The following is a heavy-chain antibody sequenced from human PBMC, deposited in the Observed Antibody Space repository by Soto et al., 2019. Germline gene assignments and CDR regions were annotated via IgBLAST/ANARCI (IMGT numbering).Heavy chain of an antibody. V-gene: IGHV4-30-4*01. CDR1: GASITIGDSY. CDR2: VYYSGSA. D-gene: IGHD5-12*01. CDR3: ARNPNNGYDFDS. Sequence: SEALSLTCTVSGASITIGDSYWSWIRQPPGKGLEWIGYVYYSGSAYYNPSLRSRVTISVDTSKSQFSLKLSSVTAADTAIYYCARNPNNGYDFDSWGQGSLVTVSS. J-gene: IGHJ4*02.